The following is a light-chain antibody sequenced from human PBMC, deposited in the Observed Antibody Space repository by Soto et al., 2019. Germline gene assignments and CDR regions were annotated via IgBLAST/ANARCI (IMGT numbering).Light chain of an antibody. Sequence: EIVLTQSPGTLSLSPGERATLSCRASQSVSSSYLAWYQQKPCQAPRLLIYGASSRATGIPDRFSGSGSGTDFTLTISRLEPEDVGVYYCQQYGSSPRTFGQGTKVEIK. CDR3: QQYGSSPRT. J-gene: IGKJ1*01. CDR1: QSVSSSY. V-gene: IGKV3-20*01. CDR2: GAS.